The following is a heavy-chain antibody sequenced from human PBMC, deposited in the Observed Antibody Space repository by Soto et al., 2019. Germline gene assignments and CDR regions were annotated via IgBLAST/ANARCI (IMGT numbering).Heavy chain of an antibody. CDR3: ARGHGYSYGNFDY. CDR1: GGSISSGGYS. J-gene: IGHJ4*02. V-gene: IGHV4-30-2*01. CDR2: IYHSGST. Sequence: SETLSLTCAVSGGSISSGGYSWSWIRQPPGKGLEWIGYIYHSGSTYYNPSLKSRVTISVDRSKNQFSLKLSSVTAADTAVYYCARGHGYSYGNFDYWGQGTLVTVSS. D-gene: IGHD5-18*01.